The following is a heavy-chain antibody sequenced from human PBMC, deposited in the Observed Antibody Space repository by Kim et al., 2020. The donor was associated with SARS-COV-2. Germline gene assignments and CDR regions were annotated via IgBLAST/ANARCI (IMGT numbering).Heavy chain of an antibody. D-gene: IGHD3-10*01. Sequence: APVKVSCKASGYTFTSYAMHWVRQAPGQRLEWMGWINAGNGNTKYSQKFQGRVTITRDTSASTAYMELSSLRSEDTAVYYCSKVRGVILYYFDYWGQGTLVTVSS. V-gene: IGHV1-3*01. CDR1: GYTFTSYA. CDR3: SKVRGVILYYFDY. J-gene: IGHJ4*02. CDR2: INAGNGNT.